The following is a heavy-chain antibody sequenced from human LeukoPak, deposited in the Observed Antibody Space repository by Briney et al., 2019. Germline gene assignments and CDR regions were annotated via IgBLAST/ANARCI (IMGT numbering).Heavy chain of an antibody. CDR3: ATYQMLDNLFDP. Sequence: GASVKVSCKASGGTFNSYAISWVRQAPGQGLERMGGIIPMSDTANYPQKFRGRLTITADIPTSTVYMELSSLRSEDTAVYYCATYQMLDNLFDPWGQGTLVTVSS. V-gene: IGHV1-69*06. CDR1: GGTFNSYA. J-gene: IGHJ5*02. D-gene: IGHD2-2*01. CDR2: IIPMSDTA.